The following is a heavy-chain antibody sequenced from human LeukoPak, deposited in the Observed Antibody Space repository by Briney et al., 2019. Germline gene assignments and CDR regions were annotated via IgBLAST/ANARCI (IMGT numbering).Heavy chain of an antibody. CDR2: INPNSGGA. V-gene: IGHV1-2*02. D-gene: IGHD6-19*01. J-gene: IGHJ5*02. CDR3: VTRSYTSGWPT. Sequence: ALVQGLCKASWNTIIGDYIHWGRQTRGQGLEWMGWINPNSGGANYAQRFQGRVTMTRDTSVTTAFLDVDRLTSGDTAVYYCVTRSYTSGWPTWGQGTLVTVSS. CDR1: WNTIIGDY.